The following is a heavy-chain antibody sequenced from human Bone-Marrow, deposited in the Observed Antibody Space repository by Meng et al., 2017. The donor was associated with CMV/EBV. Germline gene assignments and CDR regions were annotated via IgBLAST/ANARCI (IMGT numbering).Heavy chain of an antibody. D-gene: IGHD2-2*03. J-gene: IGHJ3*02. V-gene: IGHV1-2*02. Sequence: ASVKVSCKASGYTFTGYYMHWVRQAPGQGLEWMGWINPNSGGTNYAQKFQGRVTMTRDTSISTAYMELSRLRSDDTAMYYCARYSGYCSSTSCYRYAFDIWGQGTMVTVSS. CDR2: INPNSGGT. CDR1: GYTFTGYY. CDR3: ARYSGYCSSTSCYRYAFDI.